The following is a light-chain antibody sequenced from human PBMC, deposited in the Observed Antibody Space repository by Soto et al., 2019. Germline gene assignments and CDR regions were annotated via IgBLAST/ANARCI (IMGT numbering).Light chain of an antibody. CDR1: QSISSW. CDR3: QQYNSYSWT. CDR2: DAS. V-gene: IGKV1-5*01. Sequence: DIQMTQSPSTPSASVGDRVTITCRASQSISSWLAWYQQKPGKAPKLLIYDASSLESGVPSRFSGSGSGTEFTLTISSLQPDDFATYYCQQYNSYSWTFGQGPKVDIK. J-gene: IGKJ1*01.